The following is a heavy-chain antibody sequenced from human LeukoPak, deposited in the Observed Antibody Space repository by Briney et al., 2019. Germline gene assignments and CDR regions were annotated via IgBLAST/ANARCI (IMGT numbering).Heavy chain of an antibody. D-gene: IGHD6-19*01. CDR1: GFTFSSYW. CDR2: IKQDGSEK. Sequence: PGGSLRLSCAASGFTFSSYWMSWVRQAPGKGLEWVANIKQDGSEKYYVDSVKGRFTISRDNAKNSLYLQMNSLRAEDTAVYYCEREAVAGTSDYWGQGTLVTVSS. CDR3: EREAVAGTSDY. V-gene: IGHV3-7*01. J-gene: IGHJ4*02.